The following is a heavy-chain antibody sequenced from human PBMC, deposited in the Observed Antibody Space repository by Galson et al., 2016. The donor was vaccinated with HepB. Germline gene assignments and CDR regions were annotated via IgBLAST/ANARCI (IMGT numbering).Heavy chain of an antibody. CDR1: GFTVSSDY. Sequence: SLRLSCAASGFTVSSDYMSWVRQAPGKGLEWVSVIYSDGSTYYADSVKGRFTISRDNSKNTLYLQMNSLRAEDTAVYYCARDPGLPTGMHVRGQGTTVTVSS. V-gene: IGHV3-66*01. J-gene: IGHJ6*02. CDR2: IYSDGST. D-gene: IGHD2-2*01. CDR3: ARDPGLPTGMHV.